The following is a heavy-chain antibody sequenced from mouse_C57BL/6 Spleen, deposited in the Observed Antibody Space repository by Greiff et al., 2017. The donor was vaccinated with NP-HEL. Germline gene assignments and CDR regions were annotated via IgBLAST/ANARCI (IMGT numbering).Heavy chain of an antibody. D-gene: IGHD1-1*01. V-gene: IGHV1-55*01. CDR3: ARGTSTTVVAWYFDV. J-gene: IGHJ1*03. CDR2: IYPGSGST. CDR1: GYTFTSYW. Sequence: QVQLQQPGAELVKPGASVKMSCKASGYTFTSYWITWVKQRPGQGLEWIGDIYPGSGSTNYNEKFKSKATLTVDTSSSTAYMQLSSLTSEDSAVYYCARGTSTTVVAWYFDVWGTGTTVTVSS.